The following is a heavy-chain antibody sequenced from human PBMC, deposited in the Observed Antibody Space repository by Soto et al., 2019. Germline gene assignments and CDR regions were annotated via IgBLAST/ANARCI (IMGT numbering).Heavy chain of an antibody. V-gene: IGHV4-61*01. CDR2: MSYIGSS. CDR1: GGSVSSGSYY. CDR3: ARAAARPVFYY. Sequence: SETLSLTCTVSGGSVSSGSYYWSWIRQPPGKGLEWIGYMSYIGSSSYNPSLKSRVTISVDTSKNQFSLKLSSVTAADTAVYYCARAAARPVFYYWGQGALVTVSS. D-gene: IGHD6-6*01. J-gene: IGHJ4*02.